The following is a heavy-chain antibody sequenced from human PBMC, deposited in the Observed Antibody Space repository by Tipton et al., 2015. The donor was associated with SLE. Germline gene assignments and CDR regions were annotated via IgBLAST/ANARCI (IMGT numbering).Heavy chain of an antibody. CDR3: AREVIHFDY. D-gene: IGHD2-21*01. CDR2: INTNTGNP. CDR1: GYTFNSYS. Sequence: QLVQSGSELKKPGASVKVSCKASGYTFNSYSMNWVRQAPGQGLEWVGWINTNTGNPTYAQGFTGRFVLSVDPSVSTAYPQISNLKTEDTAVYYCAREVIHFDYWGQGTLVTVSS. J-gene: IGHJ4*02. V-gene: IGHV7-4-1*02.